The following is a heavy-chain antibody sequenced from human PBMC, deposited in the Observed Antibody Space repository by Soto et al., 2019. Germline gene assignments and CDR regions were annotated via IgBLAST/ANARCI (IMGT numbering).Heavy chain of an antibody. V-gene: IGHV3-73*01. J-gene: IGHJ6*02. CDR2: IRSKADTYAT. D-gene: IGHD5-12*01. CDR3: TRLLGGSSYYYYYGMDV. Sequence: GGSLRLSCAASGFTFSDSAMHWVRQASGKGLEWVGRIRSKADTYATAYAASVKGRFTISRDDSKKTAYLQMNSLKNEDTAVYYCTRLLGGSSYYYYYGMDVWGQGTTVTVSS. CDR1: GFTFSDSA.